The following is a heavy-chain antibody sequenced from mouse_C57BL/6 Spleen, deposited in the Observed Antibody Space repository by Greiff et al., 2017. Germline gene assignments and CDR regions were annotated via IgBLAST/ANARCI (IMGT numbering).Heavy chain of an antibody. CDR2: IYPGSGNT. CDR1: GYTFTDYY. V-gene: IGHV1-76*01. J-gene: IGHJ2*01. Sequence: VQLQQSGAELVRPGASVKLSCKASGYTFTDYYINWVKQRPGQGLEWIARIYPGSGNTYYNEKFKGKATLTAEKSSSTAYMQLSSLTSEDSAVYFCARHDYDEYFDYWGQGTTLTVSS. D-gene: IGHD2-4*01. CDR3: ARHDYDEYFDY.